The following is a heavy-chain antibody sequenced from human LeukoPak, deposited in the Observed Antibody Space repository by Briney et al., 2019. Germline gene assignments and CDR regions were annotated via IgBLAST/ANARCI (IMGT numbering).Heavy chain of an antibody. V-gene: IGHV1-18*01. Sequence: GASVKVSCKASGYTFNTYDISWVRQAPGQGLEWLGWISGYTGDTEYAQKFQGRVTMTTETSTGTAYVELSSLRSDDTAVYYFAREGNYSGSGGQKGYHYYMDVWGKGTTVTVSS. D-gene: IGHD3-10*01. CDR2: ISGYTGDT. CDR1: GYTFNTYD. J-gene: IGHJ6*03. CDR3: AREGNYSGSGGQKGYHYYMDV.